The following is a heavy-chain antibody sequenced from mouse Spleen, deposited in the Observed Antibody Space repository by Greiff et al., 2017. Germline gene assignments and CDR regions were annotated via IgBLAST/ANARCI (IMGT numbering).Heavy chain of an antibody. CDR1: GYTFTSYW. CDR2: IAPGSGST. CDR3: AYGNSWFAY. Sequence: DLVKPGASVKLSCKASGYTFTSYWINWIKQRPGQGLEWIGRIAPGSGSTYYNEMFKGKATLTADTSSSTAYMQLSSLTSEDSAIYYCAYGNSWFAYWGQGTLVTVSA. J-gene: IGHJ3*01. D-gene: IGHD2-1*01. V-gene: IGHV1S41*01.